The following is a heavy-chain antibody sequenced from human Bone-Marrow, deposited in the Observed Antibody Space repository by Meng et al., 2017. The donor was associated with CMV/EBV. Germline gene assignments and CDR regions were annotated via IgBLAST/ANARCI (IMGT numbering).Heavy chain of an antibody. CDR2: IRYDGSIK. D-gene: IGHD3-3*01. V-gene: IGHV3-30*02. Sequence: LSLTCAASGFTFSSYGMHWVRQAPGKGLEWVAFIRYDGSIKYYAGSVKGRFTISRDNSKNTLYLQMNSLRAEDTAVYYCAKDRRYDFWSGFGYWGQGKLVTVSS. CDR3: AKDRRYDFWSGFGY. CDR1: GFTFSSYG. J-gene: IGHJ4*02.